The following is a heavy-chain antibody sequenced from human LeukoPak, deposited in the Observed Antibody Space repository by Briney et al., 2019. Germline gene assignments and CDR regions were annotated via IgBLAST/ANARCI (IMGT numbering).Heavy chain of an antibody. V-gene: IGHV3-15*01. Sequence: GGSLRLSCAASGFTFSNAWMSWVRQAPGKGLEWVGRIKSKTDGGTTDYAAPVKGRFTISRDDSKNTLYLQMNSLKTEDTAVYYCAREPLQQLWGNWFDPWGQGALVTVSS. CDR3: AREPLQQLWGNWFDP. J-gene: IGHJ5*02. CDR2: IKSKTDGGTT. D-gene: IGHD5-18*01. CDR1: GFTFSNAW.